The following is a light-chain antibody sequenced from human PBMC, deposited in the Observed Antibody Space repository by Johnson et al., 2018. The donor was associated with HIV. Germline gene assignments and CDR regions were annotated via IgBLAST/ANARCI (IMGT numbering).Light chain of an antibody. CDR3: GTWDSSLSAGRYV. V-gene: IGLV1-51*01. CDR1: SSNIGNNY. Sequence: QSVLTQPPSVSAAPGQKVTISCSGSSSNIGNNYVSWYQQLPGTAPKLLIYDNNKRPSGIPDRFSGSKSGTSATLGITGLQTGDEADYYCGTWDSSLSAGRYVFGPGTKVTVL. CDR2: DNN. J-gene: IGLJ1*01.